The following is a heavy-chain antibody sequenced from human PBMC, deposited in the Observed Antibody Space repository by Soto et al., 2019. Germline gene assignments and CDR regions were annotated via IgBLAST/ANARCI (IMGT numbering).Heavy chain of an antibody. Sequence: XSVKVSCKASVYTFASYGISWVRQAPGQGLEWMGWISAYNGNTNYAQKLQGRVTMTTDTSTSTAYMELRSLRSDDTAVYYCARDVTMVRGVIITPFDSWGQGTLVTVSS. V-gene: IGHV1-18*01. CDR2: ISAYNGNT. CDR1: VYTFASYG. J-gene: IGHJ4*02. D-gene: IGHD3-10*01. CDR3: ARDVTMVRGVIITPFDS.